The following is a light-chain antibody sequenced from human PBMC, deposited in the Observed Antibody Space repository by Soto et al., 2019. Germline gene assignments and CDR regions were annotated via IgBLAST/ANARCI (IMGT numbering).Light chain of an antibody. CDR3: QQYNSYST. Sequence: DIQMAQSPSTLAASVGYRVTITCRASQSISSWLAWYQQKPGKAPKLLIYDASSLESGVPSRFSGSGSGTEFTLTISSLQPDDFATYYCQQYNSYSTFGQGTKVDTK. V-gene: IGKV1-5*01. CDR1: QSISSW. J-gene: IGKJ1*01. CDR2: DAS.